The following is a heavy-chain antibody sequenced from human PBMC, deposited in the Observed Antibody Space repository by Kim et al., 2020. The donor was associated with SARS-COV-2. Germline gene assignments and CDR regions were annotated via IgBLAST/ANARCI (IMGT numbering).Heavy chain of an antibody. J-gene: IGHJ4*02. CDR3: ARTRGKPHPLDY. D-gene: IGHD2-2*01. V-gene: IGHV3-53*01. Sequence: YYADSVKGRFTISRDNSKNTLYLQMNSLRAEDTAVYYCARTRGKPHPLDYWGQGTLVTVFS.